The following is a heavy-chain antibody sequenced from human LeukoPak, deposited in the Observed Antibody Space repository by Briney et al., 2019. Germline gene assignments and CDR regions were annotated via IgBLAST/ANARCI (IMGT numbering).Heavy chain of an antibody. J-gene: IGHJ3*01. CDR3: ARISSSNWYNERGAFDV. Sequence: FETLSLTCTVSGVSICSYWWSWVRQPPGKGLRWIGGVYYTGSTNSSPSLKSRVTISVDTSKNQFSLKLRSVTAADTAVYDCARISSSNWYNERGAFDVWGQGTMVTVSS. CDR2: VYYTGST. D-gene: IGHD6-13*01. V-gene: IGHV4-59*01. CDR1: GVSICSYW.